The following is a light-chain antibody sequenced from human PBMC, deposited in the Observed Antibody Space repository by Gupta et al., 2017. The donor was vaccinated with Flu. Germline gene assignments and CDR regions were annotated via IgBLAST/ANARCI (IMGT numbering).Light chain of an antibody. J-gene: IGKJ2*01. CDR2: DAS. V-gene: IGKV1-33*01. CDR1: QDISNY. CDR3: QHEYNLPST. Sequence: PSSLSASVGDRVTITCQASQDISNYLDWYQQKPGKAPKLLIYDASKLETGVPSRFSGSGSGTDFTFTISSRQPEDLATYYCQHEYNLPSTFGQGTKVDIK.